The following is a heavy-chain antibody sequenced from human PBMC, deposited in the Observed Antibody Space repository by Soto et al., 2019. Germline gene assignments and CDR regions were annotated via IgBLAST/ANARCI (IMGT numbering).Heavy chain of an antibody. J-gene: IGHJ6*02. Sequence: EVQLVESGGGLVQPGGSLRLSCAASGFTFSSYSMNWVRQAPGKVLEWVSYISSSSSTIYYADSVKGRFTISRDNAKNSLYLQMNSLRDEDTAVYYCARDLEEYSSSSGENEGVYYYYGMDVWGQGTTVTVSS. D-gene: IGHD6-6*01. V-gene: IGHV3-48*02. CDR3: ARDLEEYSSSSGENEGVYYYYGMDV. CDR2: ISSSSSTI. CDR1: GFTFSSYS.